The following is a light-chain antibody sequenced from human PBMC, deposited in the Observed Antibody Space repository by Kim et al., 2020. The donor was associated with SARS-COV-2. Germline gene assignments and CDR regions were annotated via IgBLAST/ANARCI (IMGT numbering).Light chain of an antibody. J-gene: IGKJ4*01. Sequence: EIVLTQSPATLSLSPGESATLSCRASQSVSSNVAWYQQKPGQTPRLVIYDASKRATGIPARFSGSGSGTDFALTISSLEPEDFAVYYCQQRINWPLTFGGGTKVEIK. CDR2: DAS. CDR3: QQRINWPLT. CDR1: QSVSSN. V-gene: IGKV3-11*01.